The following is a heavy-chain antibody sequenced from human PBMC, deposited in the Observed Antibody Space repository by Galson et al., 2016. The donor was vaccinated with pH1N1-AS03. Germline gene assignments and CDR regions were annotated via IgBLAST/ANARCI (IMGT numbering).Heavy chain of an antibody. Sequence: SLRLSCAAPGFTFSGYWMTWVRQAPGKGLEWVVNIKQDSSEKYHVDSVKGRFTISRDNAKNSLYLQMNSLRVEDTAIYYCARGKDFWSGYPNDPFDLWGQGTMVTVSS. D-gene: IGHD3-3*01. CDR1: GFTFSGYW. CDR3: ARGKDFWSGYPNDPFDL. J-gene: IGHJ3*01. V-gene: IGHV3-7*03. CDR2: IKQDSSEK.